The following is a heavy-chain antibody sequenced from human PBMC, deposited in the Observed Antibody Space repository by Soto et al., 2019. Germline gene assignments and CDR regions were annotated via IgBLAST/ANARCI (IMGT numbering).Heavy chain of an antibody. Sequence: VQLVESGGGVVQPGRSLRLSCAASGFTFSSYGMHWVRQAPGKGLEWVAVISYDGSNKYYADSVKGRFTISRDNSKNTLYLQMNSLRAEDTAVYYCAKRSGELRHYWGQGTLVTVSS. CDR1: GFTFSSYG. V-gene: IGHV3-30*18. D-gene: IGHD1-26*01. J-gene: IGHJ4*02. CDR2: ISYDGSNK. CDR3: AKRSGELRHY.